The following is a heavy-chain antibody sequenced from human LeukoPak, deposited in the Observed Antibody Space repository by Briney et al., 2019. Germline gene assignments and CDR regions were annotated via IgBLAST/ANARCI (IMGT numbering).Heavy chain of an antibody. Sequence: SETLSLTCTISGGSISNYYWTWIRQPAGKELEWIGHSYTSGSTKDNPSLRSRVTMSVDTSKNQFYLKLTSVTAADTAVYYRGTRPPKCRGGDSRYGGYHMDVWGRGTTVTISS. CDR2: SYTSGST. D-gene: IGHD2-21*02. J-gene: IGHJ6*03. CDR3: GTRPPKCRGGDSRYGGYHMDV. CDR1: GGSISNYY. V-gene: IGHV4-4*07.